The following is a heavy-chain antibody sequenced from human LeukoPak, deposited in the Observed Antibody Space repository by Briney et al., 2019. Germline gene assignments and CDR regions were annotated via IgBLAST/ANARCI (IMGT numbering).Heavy chain of an antibody. J-gene: IGHJ6*02. Sequence: GESLKISRKGSGYRFTSYWIAWVRQMPGKGLEWMGIIYPGDSDTRYSPSFQGQVTISADKSISTAYLQWSSLKASDTAMYYCARLGTCSGGSCSNYYYYGMDVWGQGTTVTVSS. CDR1: GYRFTSYW. D-gene: IGHD2-15*01. CDR3: ARLGTCSGGSCSNYYYYGMDV. V-gene: IGHV5-51*01. CDR2: IYPGDSDT.